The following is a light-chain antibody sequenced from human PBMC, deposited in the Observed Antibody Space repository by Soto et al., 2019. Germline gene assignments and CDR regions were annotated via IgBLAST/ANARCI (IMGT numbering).Light chain of an antibody. CDR2: DTS. J-gene: IGKJ5*01. Sequence: TQSPSTLSASLVDRGTITCRASQSISSFIAWYQQKPGQAPRLLIYDTSSRASGIPDRFSGSGSGTDFTLTISRLETEDFAVFYCQQYGTSEIIFGQGTRLEIK. CDR3: QQYGTSEII. V-gene: IGKV3-20*01. CDR1: QSISSF.